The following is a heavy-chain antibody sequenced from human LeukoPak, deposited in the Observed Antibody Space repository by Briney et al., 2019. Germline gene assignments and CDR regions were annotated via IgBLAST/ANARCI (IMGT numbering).Heavy chain of an antibody. CDR2: IYYSGTT. D-gene: IGHD3-22*01. CDR1: GASISGYY. J-gene: IGHJ4*02. V-gene: IGHV4-59*01. Sequence: SETLSLTCTVSGASISGYYLTWIRQPPGKGLEWIGNIYYSGTTHYNPSLKSRVTISVDTSNNQFSLNLSSVTAADSAVYFCARGLGGSCYYFDYWGQGALVTVSS. CDR3: ARGLGGSCYYFDY.